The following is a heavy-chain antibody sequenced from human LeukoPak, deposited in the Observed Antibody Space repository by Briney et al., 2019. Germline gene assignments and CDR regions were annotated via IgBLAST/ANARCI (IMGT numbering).Heavy chain of an antibody. CDR2: IRSKVYGGTT. J-gene: IGHJ4*02. CDR3: TRVRHHDYWSGYSDY. V-gene: IGHV3-49*04. CDR1: GFTFGDYG. Sequence: GGSLRLSCTASGFTFGDYGVSWVRQAPGRGLEWVSFIRSKVYGGTTEDAASVKDRFTISRDDSKSIAYLQMNSLKIEDTAVYYCTRVRHHDYWSGYSDYWGQGTLVTVSS. D-gene: IGHD3-3*01.